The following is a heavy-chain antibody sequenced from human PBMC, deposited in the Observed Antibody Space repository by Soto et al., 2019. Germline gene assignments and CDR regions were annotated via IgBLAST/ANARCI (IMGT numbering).Heavy chain of an antibody. D-gene: IGHD1-1*01. CDR1: GGSFTYT. V-gene: IGHV1-69*01. J-gene: IGHJ6*02. Sequence: QMHLVQSGAEVKKPGSSVKVSCKASGGSFTYTLSWVRKAPGQGLEWMGGIIPIFGTTNYAQKFQDRVTITADESTKTAYMELNTLTSEATAVYYCARLQSHGTYGMDVWGQGTTVTVSS. CDR2: IIPIFGTT. CDR3: ARLQSHGTYGMDV.